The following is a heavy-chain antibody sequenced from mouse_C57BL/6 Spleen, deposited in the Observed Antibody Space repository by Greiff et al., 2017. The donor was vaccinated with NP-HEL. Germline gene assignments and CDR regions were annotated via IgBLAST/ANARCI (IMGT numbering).Heavy chain of an antibody. CDR1: GYSITSGYY. CDR3: ARGVFFAY. V-gene: IGHV3-6*01. Sequence: EVQLQQSGPGLVKPSQSLSLTCSVTGYSITSGYYWNWIRQFPGNKLEWMGYISYDGSNNYNPSLKNRISITRDTSKNQFFLKLNSVTTEDTATYYCARGVFFAYWGQGTLVTVSA. CDR2: ISYDGSN. J-gene: IGHJ3*01.